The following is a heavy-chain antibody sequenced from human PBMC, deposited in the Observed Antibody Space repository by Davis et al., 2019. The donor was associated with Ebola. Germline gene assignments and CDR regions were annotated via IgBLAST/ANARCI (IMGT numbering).Heavy chain of an antibody. Sequence: SVKVSCNTSGGSFSSHPISWVRQAPRQGPEWMGGIIPIFDTPHYAQKFQGRITITADASTSTAYMELSSLRSEDTATYFCARDFDGGNYYFDYWGPGTPVTVSS. CDR1: GGSFSSHP. J-gene: IGHJ4*02. V-gene: IGHV1-69*13. D-gene: IGHD3-9*01. CDR3: ARDFDGGNYYFDY. CDR2: IIPIFDTP.